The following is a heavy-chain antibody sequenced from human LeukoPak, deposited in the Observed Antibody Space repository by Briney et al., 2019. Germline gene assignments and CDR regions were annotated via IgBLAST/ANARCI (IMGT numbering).Heavy chain of an antibody. Sequence: PGRSLRLSCAASGFTFDDCAMHWVRQAPGKGLEWVSGISWNSGSIGYADSVKGRFTISRDNAKNSLYLQMNSLRAEDTALYYCAKGGYYHWYFDLWGRGTLVTDSS. V-gene: IGHV3-9*01. D-gene: IGHD3-22*01. CDR3: AKGGYYHWYFDL. CDR1: GFTFDDCA. CDR2: ISWNSGSI. J-gene: IGHJ2*01.